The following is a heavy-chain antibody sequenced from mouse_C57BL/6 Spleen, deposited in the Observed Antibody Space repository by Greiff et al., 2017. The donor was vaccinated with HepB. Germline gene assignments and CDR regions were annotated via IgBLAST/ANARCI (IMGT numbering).Heavy chain of an antibody. CDR1: GYAFSSSW. V-gene: IGHV1-82*01. J-gene: IGHJ3*01. D-gene: IGHD2-2*01. CDR2: IYPGDGDT. Sequence: QVQLQQSGPELVKPGASVKISCKASGYAFSSSWMNWVKQRPGKGLEWIGRIYPGDGDTNYNGKFKGKATLTADKSSSTAYMQLSSLTSEDSAVYFCAREVIYYGYDGLIAYWGQGTLVTVSA. CDR3: AREVIYYGYDGLIAY.